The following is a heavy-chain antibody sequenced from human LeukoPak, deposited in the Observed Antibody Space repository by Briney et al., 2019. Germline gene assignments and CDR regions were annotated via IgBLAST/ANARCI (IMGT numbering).Heavy chain of an antibody. J-gene: IGHJ4*02. D-gene: IGHD1-1*01. V-gene: IGHV3-23*01. Sequence: EWVSAISGSGGSTYYADSVKGRFTISRDNSKNTLYLQMNSLRAEDTAVYYCAKDAVGNGDYWGQGTLVTVSS. CDR2: ISGSGGST. CDR3: AKDAVGNGDY.